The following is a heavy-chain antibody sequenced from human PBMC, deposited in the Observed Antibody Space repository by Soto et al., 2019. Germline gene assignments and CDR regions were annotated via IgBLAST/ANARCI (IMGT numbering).Heavy chain of an antibody. CDR3: GRDIAARGIYYYYYYVDV. D-gene: IGHD6-6*01. CDR2: ISAYNGNT. J-gene: IGHJ6*03. Sequence: GASVKVSCKASGYTFTSYGISWVRQAPGQGLEWMGWISAYNGNTNYAQKLQGRVTMTTDTSTSTAYMELRSLRSDDTAVYYCGRDIAARGIYYYYYYVDVGGKGTTVTVPS. V-gene: IGHV1-18*01. CDR1: GYTFTSYG.